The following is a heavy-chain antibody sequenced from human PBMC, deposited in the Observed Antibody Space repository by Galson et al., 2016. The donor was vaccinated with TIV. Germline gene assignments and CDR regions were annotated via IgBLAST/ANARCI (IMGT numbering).Heavy chain of an antibody. Sequence: SLRLSCAASGFTFSSFGMNWVRQAPGKGLEWVALIRYDGSRRYYADSVKGRFTISRDESKNTLYLQMNGLRRDDSAVYYCASGVVAQTFYYDGMYVWGQGTTVTVSS. V-gene: IGHV3-30*02. J-gene: IGHJ6*02. CDR1: GFTFSSFG. CDR2: IRYDGSRR. D-gene: IGHD2-15*01. CDR3: ASGVVAQTFYYDGMYV.